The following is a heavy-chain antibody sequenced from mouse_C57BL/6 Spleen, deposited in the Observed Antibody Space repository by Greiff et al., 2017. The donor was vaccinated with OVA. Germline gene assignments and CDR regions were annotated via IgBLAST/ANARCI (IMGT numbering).Heavy chain of an antibody. V-gene: IGHV5-16*01. CDR1: GFTFSDYY. Sequence: EVMLVESEGGLVQPGSSMKLSCTASGFTFSDYYMAWVRQVPEKGLEWVANINHDGSSTYYLDSLKSRFIISRDNAKNILYLQMSSLKSEDTATYYCARDSNYWYYDVWGTGTTVTVSS. CDR3: ARDSNYWYYDV. CDR2: INHDGSST. D-gene: IGHD2-5*01. J-gene: IGHJ1*03.